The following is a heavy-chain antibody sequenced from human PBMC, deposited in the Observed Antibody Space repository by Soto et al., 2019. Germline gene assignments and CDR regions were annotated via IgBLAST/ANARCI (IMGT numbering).Heavy chain of an antibody. CDR3: PNVSADQLRSNYFHYGLDV. D-gene: IGHD2-2*01. CDR1: GFTFTSHA. V-gene: IGHV3-30*18. J-gene: IGHJ6*01. Sequence: PGGSLRLSCAASGFTFTSHAMHWVRQTPGKGLEWVAAISYDEIDKKYATSVTGRCTVSRDNVRNTLSLQMNSLRPEDTAVYYYPNVSADQLRSNYFHYGLDVWGQETRVTVSS. CDR2: ISYDEIDK.